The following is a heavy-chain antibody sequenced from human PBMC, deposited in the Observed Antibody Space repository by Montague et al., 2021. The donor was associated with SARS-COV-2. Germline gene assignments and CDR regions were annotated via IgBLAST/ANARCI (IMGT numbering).Heavy chain of an antibody. CDR1: GFTFSSYG. J-gene: IGHJ4*02. Sequence: SLRLSCAASGFTFSSYGMHWVRQAPGKGLEWVAVIWYDGSNKYYADSVKGRFTISRDNSKNTLYLQMNSLSAEDTAVYYCARDSVAMVYGTRYYFDYWGQGTLVTVSS. CDR2: IWYDGSNK. V-gene: IGHV3-33*01. CDR3: ARDSVAMVYGTRYYFDY. D-gene: IGHD5-18*01.